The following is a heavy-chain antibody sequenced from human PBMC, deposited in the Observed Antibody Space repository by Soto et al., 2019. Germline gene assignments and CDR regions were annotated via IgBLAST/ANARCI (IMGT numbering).Heavy chain of an antibody. J-gene: IGHJ4*02. CDR1: GDTVSSNSDA. Sequence: SQTLSLTCAISGDTVSSNSDAWNWIRQSPSRGLEWLGRTHYRSKWYNDYAVSVKSRITINPDTSKNQFSLQLNSVTPEDTAAYYCGRSVRGHVVKYFDYWGQGTPVTVSS. CDR3: GRSVRGHVVKYFDY. CDR2: THYRSKWYN. D-gene: IGHD3-10*01. V-gene: IGHV6-1*01.